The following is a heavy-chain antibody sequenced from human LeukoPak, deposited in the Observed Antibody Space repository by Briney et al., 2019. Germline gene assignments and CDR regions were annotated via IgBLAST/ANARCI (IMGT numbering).Heavy chain of an antibody. J-gene: IGHJ3*02. CDR3: ARGGSRSSGAFDI. Sequence: ASVKVSCKASGYTFTGYYLHWVRQAPGQGLEGVVWINPNNGGTNYAQTFQGRVTMTRDTSISTAYMELSRLRFDDPAVYYCARGGSRSSGAFDIWGQGTMVTVSS. CDR2: INPNNGGT. V-gene: IGHV1-2*02. CDR1: GYTFTGYY. D-gene: IGHD6-13*01.